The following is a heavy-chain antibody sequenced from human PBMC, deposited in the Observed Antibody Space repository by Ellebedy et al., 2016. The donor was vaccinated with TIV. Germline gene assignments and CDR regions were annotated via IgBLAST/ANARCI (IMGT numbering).Heavy chain of an antibody. V-gene: IGHV3-7*01. J-gene: IGHJ3*02. Sequence: GGSLRLSCAASRFAFSRYWMSWVRQAPGKGLEWVANINEDGTKKHYVDSVRGRFTISRDYAGNSLFLQMNSLRGEDTAVYYCATDGSYGDYRSPTHAFVMWGQGTLVTVSS. CDR3: ATDGSYGDYRSPTHAFVM. CDR1: RFAFSRYW. D-gene: IGHD4-17*01. CDR2: INEDGTKK.